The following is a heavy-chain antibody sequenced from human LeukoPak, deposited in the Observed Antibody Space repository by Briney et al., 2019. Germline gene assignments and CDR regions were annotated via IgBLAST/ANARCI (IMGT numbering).Heavy chain of an antibody. J-gene: IGHJ4*02. CDR2: VIPFLGTT. CDR3: ARGPSSDLRTGFFFGYFDD. V-gene: IGHV1-69*11. D-gene: IGHD3/OR15-3a*01. Sequence: SVKVSCKASGGTFSNDAVSWVRQAPGEGLKWMGRVIPFLGTTNYAHNFQGRVTITADQDTQTAYMELRSLRSEDTAVYFCARGPSSDLRTGFFFGYFDDWGQRTLITVSS. CDR1: GGTFSNDA.